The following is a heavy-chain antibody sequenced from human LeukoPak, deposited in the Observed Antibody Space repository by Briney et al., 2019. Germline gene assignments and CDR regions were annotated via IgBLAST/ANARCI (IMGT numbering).Heavy chain of an antibody. V-gene: IGHV3-23*01. CDR2: ISNSDDNT. D-gene: IGHD1-1*01. J-gene: IGHJ4*02. Sequence: SGGSLRLSCAASGFTFSSYAMSWVRQAPGKGLEWVSTISNSDDNTYYADSVKGRFTISRDNSKSTLYLQMISLTAEDTAIYYCAKATGNLGNWGQGTLVTVSS. CDR1: GFTFSSYA. CDR3: AKATGNLGN.